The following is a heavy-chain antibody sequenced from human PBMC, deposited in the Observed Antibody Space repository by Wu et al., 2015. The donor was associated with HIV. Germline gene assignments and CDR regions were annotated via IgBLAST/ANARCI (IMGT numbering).Heavy chain of an antibody. CDR1: GATFKSYA. J-gene: IGHJ4*02. CDR2: LIPMYGTA. D-gene: IGHD5-18*01. CDR3: AGGGGRTSMDPFDF. V-gene: IGHV1-69*13. Sequence: QVHLLQSGAGVKKPGSSVRVSCKASGATFKSYALSWVRQAPGQGLEWMGRLIPMYGTANYAQKFQGRVTITADESTNTAYMAVSSLISDDTAVYFCAGGGGRTSMDPFDFWGQGTLVTVSS.